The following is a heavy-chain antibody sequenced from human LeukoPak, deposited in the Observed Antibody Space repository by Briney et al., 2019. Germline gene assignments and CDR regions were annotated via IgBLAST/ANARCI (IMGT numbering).Heavy chain of an antibody. CDR1: GGSISSYY. D-gene: IGHD3-3*01. CDR2: IYDTGST. V-gene: IGHV4-59*01. Sequence: PSETLSLTCTVSGGSISSYYWSWIRQPPGKGLKWLGYIYDTGSTNYNPSPKRRVTISVDTSKNQFSLKLSSVTAADTALYYCARVGGNLGGDFWSARRPPRLNWFDPWGQGTLVTVSS. CDR3: ARVGGNLGGDFWSARRPPRLNWFDP. J-gene: IGHJ5*02.